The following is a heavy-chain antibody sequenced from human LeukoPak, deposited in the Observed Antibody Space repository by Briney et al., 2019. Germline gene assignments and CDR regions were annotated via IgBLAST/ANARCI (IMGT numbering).Heavy chain of an antibody. CDR1: GGSISSYY. J-gene: IGHJ4*02. V-gene: IGHV4-59*01. Sequence: PSETLSLTCTVSGGSISSYYWSWIWQPPGKGLEWIGYIYYSGSTNYNPSLKSRVTISVDTSKNQFSLKLSSVTAADTAVYYCARVGEQLVIGYWGQGTLVTVSS. CDR2: IYYSGST. D-gene: IGHD6-6*01. CDR3: ARVGEQLVIGY.